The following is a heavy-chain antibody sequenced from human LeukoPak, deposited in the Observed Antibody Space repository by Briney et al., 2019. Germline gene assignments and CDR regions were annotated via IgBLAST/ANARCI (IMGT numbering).Heavy chain of an antibody. Sequence: GGSLRLSCAASGLTFNNAWMNWVRQAPGKGLEWVSAISGSGVTTHYAGSVKGRFSISRDNSKNTLYLQMNSLRAEDTALYYCAKKVVVGATSPYSDFQDWGQGTLVTVSS. D-gene: IGHD1-26*01. V-gene: IGHV3-23*01. J-gene: IGHJ1*01. CDR2: ISGSGVTT. CDR3: AKKVVVGATSPYSDFQD. CDR1: GLTFNNAW.